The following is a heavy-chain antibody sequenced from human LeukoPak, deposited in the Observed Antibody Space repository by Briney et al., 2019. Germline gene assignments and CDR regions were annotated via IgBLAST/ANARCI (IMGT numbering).Heavy chain of an antibody. CDR2: ISYDGSNK. CDR1: GFTFSSYG. CDR3: ASVMDYYDSSGYKY. V-gene: IGHV3-30*03. J-gene: IGHJ4*02. Sequence: GRSLRLSCAASGFTFSSYGMHWVRQAPGKGLEWVAVISYDGSNKYYADSVKGRFTISRDNSKNTLYLQMNSLRAEDTAVYYCASVMDYYDSSGYKYWGQGTLVTVSS. D-gene: IGHD3-22*01.